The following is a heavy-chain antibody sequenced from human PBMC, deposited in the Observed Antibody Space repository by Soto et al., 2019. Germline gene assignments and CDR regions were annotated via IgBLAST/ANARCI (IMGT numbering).Heavy chain of an antibody. V-gene: IGHV3-21*01. CDR1: GFTFSSYS. D-gene: IGHD3-9*01. J-gene: IGHJ4*02. Sequence: GGSLRLSCAASGFTFSSYSMNWVRQAPGKGLEWVSSISSSSSYIYYADSVKGRFTISRDNAKNSLYLQMNSLRAEDTAVYYCARAADLTGYYNSGFDYWGQGTLVTVSS. CDR2: ISSSSSYI. CDR3: ARAADLTGYYNSGFDY.